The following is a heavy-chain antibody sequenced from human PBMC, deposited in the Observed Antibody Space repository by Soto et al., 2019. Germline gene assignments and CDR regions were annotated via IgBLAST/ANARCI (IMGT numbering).Heavy chain of an antibody. D-gene: IGHD1-1*01. CDR1: GFTFGDYA. V-gene: IGHV3-49*04. J-gene: IGHJ4*02. Sequence: GGSLRLSCTASGFTFGDYAMSWVRQAPGKGLEWAGFIRSKAYGGTTEYAASVKGRFTISRDDSKSIAYLQMNSLKPEDTAVYYCTRELERSFDYWGQGNLVTVSS. CDR2: IRSKAYGGTT. CDR3: TRELERSFDY.